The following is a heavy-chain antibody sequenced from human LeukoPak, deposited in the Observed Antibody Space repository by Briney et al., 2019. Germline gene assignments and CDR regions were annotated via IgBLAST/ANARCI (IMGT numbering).Heavy chain of an antibody. Sequence: ASVKVSCKASGGTFSSYAISWVRQAPGQGLEWMGGIIPIFGTANYAQKFQGRVTMTRDTSISTAYMELSRLRSDGAAVYYCASERDYDYVWGSYRYLSWFDPWGQGTLVTVSS. CDR1: GGTFSSYA. J-gene: IGHJ5*02. D-gene: IGHD3-16*02. CDR3: ASERDYDYVWGSYRYLSWFDP. CDR2: IIPIFGTA. V-gene: IGHV1-69*05.